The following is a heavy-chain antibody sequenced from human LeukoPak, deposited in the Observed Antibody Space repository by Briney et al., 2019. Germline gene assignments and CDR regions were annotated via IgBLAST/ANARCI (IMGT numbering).Heavy chain of an antibody. CDR1: GFTFSGYA. Sequence: PGRSLRLSCAASGFTFSGYAMSWVRHAPGKGLEWVSSISRSSSYIYYADSVKGRFTISRDNGKNSLYLQMNSLRAEDTAVYYCARYYYDSSGYRVDYWGQGTLVTVSS. CDR3: ARYYYDSSGYRVDY. V-gene: IGHV3-21*01. CDR2: ISRSSSYI. D-gene: IGHD3-22*01. J-gene: IGHJ4*02.